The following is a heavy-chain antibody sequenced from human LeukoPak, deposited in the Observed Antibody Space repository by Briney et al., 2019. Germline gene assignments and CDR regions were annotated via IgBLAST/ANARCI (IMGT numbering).Heavy chain of an antibody. CDR2: IKQDGSEK. V-gene: IGHV3-7*01. Sequence: GGSLRLSCAASGFTFSSYWMSWVRQAPGKGLEWVANIKQDGSEKYYVDSVKGRFTISRDNAKNSLYLQMNSLRAEDTAVYYCARGRRGSGSYWYYYYYYMDVWGKGTTVTVSS. CDR3: ARGRRGSGSYWYYYYYYMDV. CDR1: GFTFSSYW. J-gene: IGHJ6*03. D-gene: IGHD1-26*01.